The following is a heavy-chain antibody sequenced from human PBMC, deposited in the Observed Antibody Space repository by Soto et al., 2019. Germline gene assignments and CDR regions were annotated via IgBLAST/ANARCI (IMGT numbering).Heavy chain of an antibody. CDR2: IYSDGNT. CDR1: GFTVSSNY. D-gene: IGHD3-22*01. J-gene: IGHJ6*02. Sequence: EVQLVESGGGLVQPGGSLRLSCAASGFTVSSNYMSWVRQAPGKGLEWVSAIYSDGNTYYADSVKGRFTISRHNSKNTLYLQMNSLRAEDTAVYYCARDPYYDSSGYLASNGMDVWGQGTTVTVSS. V-gene: IGHV3-53*04. CDR3: ARDPYYDSSGYLASNGMDV.